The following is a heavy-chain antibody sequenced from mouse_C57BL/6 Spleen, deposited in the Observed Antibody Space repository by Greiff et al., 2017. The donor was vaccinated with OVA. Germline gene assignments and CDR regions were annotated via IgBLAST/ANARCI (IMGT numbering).Heavy chain of an antibody. D-gene: IGHD1-1*01. CDR2: ISSGSSTI. Sequence: EVKLMESGGGLVKPGGSLKLSCAASGFTFSDYGMHWVRQAPEKGLEWVAYISSGSSTIYYADTVKGRFTISRDNAKNTLFLQMTSLRSEDTAMYYCAWGSSTRYFDVWGTGTTVTVSA. V-gene: IGHV5-17*01. CDR1: GFTFSDYG. J-gene: IGHJ1*03. CDR3: AWGSSTRYFDV.